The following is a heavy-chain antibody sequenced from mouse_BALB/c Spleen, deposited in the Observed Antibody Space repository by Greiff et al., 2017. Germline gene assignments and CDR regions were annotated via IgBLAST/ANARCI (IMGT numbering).Heavy chain of an antibody. J-gene: IGHJ4*01. CDR1: GYTFSSYW. D-gene: IGHD1-3*01. CDR3: ARRTNPYAMDY. V-gene: IGHV1-9*01. CDR2: ILPGSGST. Sequence: QVQLQQSGAELMKPGASVKISCKATGYTFSSYWIEWVKQRPGHGLEWIGEILPGSGSTNYNEKFKGKATFTADTSSNTAYMQLSSLTSEDSAVYYCARRTNPYAMDYWGQGTSVTVSS.